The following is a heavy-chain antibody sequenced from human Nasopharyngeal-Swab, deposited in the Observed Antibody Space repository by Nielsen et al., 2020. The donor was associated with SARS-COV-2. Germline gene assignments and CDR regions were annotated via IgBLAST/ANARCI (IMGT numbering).Heavy chain of an antibody. D-gene: IGHD5-18*01. CDR1: GFTFDDYA. J-gene: IGHJ6*03. V-gene: IGHV3-43*02. Sequence: GGSLRLSCAASGFTFDDYAMHWVRQAPGKGLEWVSLISGDGGSTYYADSVKGRFTISRDNSKNTLYLQMNSLRAEDTAVYYCAKDYSYGYSDYYYYYMDVWGKGTTVTVSS. CDR3: AKDYSYGYSDYYYYYMDV. CDR2: ISGDGGST.